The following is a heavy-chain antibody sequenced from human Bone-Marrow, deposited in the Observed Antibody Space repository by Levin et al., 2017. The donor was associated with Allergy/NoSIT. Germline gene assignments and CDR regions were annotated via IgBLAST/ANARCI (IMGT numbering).Heavy chain of an antibody. CDR1: GGSFSGYY. Sequence: SETLSLTCAVYGGSFSGYYWSWIRQPPGKGLEWIGEINHSGSTNYNPSLKSRVTISVDTSKNQFSLKLSSVTAADTAVYYCARVSFTVTTTMDVWGKGTTVTVSS. V-gene: IGHV4-34*01. J-gene: IGHJ6*04. D-gene: IGHD4-11*01. CDR2: INHSGST. CDR3: ARVSFTVTTTMDV.